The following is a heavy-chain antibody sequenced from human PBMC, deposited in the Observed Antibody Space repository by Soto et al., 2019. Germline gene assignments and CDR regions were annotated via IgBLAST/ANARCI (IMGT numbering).Heavy chain of an antibody. CDR3: ARSPDLPAAIRRYSYYGRDV. CDR1: GGSFSGYY. J-gene: IGHJ6*02. CDR2: INHSGST. V-gene: IGHV4-34*01. Sequence: SETLSLTCAVYGGSFSGYYWSWIRQPPGKGLEWIGEINHSGSTNYNPSLKSRVTISVDTSKNQFSMKLSSVTAADTAVYYCARSPDLPAAIRRYSYYGRDVLGQRTTGAV. D-gene: IGHD2-2*01.